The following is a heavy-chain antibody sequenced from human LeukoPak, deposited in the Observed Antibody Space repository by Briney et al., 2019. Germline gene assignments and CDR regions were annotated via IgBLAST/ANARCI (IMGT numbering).Heavy chain of an antibody. D-gene: IGHD3-22*01. CDR1: GFTFSNYA. Sequence: PGGSLRLSCAASGFTFSNYAMSWVPQAPGKGLKWVSAISGSGGSTYYADSVKGRLIISRDNSKNTLYLQMNRLSAEDTAVYYCAKDVYYDGSGSPTGYFDYWGQGTLVTVSS. V-gene: IGHV3-23*01. CDR3: AKDVYYDGSGSPTGYFDY. J-gene: IGHJ4*02. CDR2: ISGSGGST.